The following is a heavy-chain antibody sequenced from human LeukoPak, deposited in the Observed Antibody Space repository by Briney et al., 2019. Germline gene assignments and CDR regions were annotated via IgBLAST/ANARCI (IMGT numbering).Heavy chain of an antibody. Sequence: GGSLRLSCAASGFSFDTTDMTWVRQAPGKGPEGRSCISGTGDRTYYADSVRGRFTISRDNSKNKLYLQMTSLRVEDTATYYCVKNSGIWSFWGRGTLAAVSS. V-gene: IGHV3-23*01. J-gene: IGHJ4*02. CDR1: GFSFDTTD. CDR3: VKNSGIWSF. D-gene: IGHD1-26*01. CDR2: ISGTGDRT.